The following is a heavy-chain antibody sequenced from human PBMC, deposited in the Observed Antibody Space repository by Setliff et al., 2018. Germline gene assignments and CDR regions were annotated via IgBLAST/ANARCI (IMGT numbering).Heavy chain of an antibody. CDR3: ARDRTAYSYGLDV. D-gene: IGHD5-18*01. Sequence: SETLSLTCTVSGGSISPYFWSWIRQSPGKGLEWIGYIYHNGNTNFNPSLKTRVTMSVDTSKNQFALNLRSVTAADSAVYYCARDRTAYSYGLDVWGKGTTVTVSS. J-gene: IGHJ6*04. V-gene: IGHV4-59*01. CDR2: IYHNGNT. CDR1: GGSISPYF.